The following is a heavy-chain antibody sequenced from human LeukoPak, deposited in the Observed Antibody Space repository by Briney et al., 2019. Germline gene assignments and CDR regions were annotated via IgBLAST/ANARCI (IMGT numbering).Heavy chain of an antibody. CDR1: GYTFTSYS. V-gene: IGHV1-18*01. D-gene: IGHD3-22*01. J-gene: IGHJ4*02. CDR2: ISTYNSKT. CDR3: ARHPYYDTSAYYVY. Sequence: ASVKVSCKASGYTFTSYSISWVRQAPGQGPEWMGWISTYNSKTNYAQKFQGRVIMTIDTSTKTAYMELSSLRSDDSAFYYCARHPYYDTSAYYVYWGQGTLVTVSS.